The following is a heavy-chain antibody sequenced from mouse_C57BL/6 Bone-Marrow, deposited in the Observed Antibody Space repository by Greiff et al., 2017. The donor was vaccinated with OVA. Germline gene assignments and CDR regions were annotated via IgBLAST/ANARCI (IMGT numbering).Heavy chain of an antibody. CDR1: GYNFTSYT. Sequence: VQLQQSGAELARPGASVKMSCKASGYNFTSYTIHWVKQRPGQGLEWIGYIDPTNDYTNYNQKFKGKATLTADKSSSTAYMQLSSLTSEVSAVYYCTRGYSFDYWSQGTTLTVSS. V-gene: IGHV1-4*01. CDR2: IDPTNDYT. CDR3: TRGYSFDY. J-gene: IGHJ2*01.